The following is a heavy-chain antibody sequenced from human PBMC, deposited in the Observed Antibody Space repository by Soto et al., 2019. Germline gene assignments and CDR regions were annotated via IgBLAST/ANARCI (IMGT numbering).Heavy chain of an antibody. Sequence: SETLSLTXTVSGGSITDNYWNWIRQPPGKGLEWIGYIFYSGPTTYNPSLKGRITISIDASKNQFSLNLRSVTAADTATYYCASSTASADLDYWGQGTLVTVSS. V-gene: IGHV4-59*08. CDR1: GGSITDNY. CDR3: ASSTASADLDY. CDR2: IFYSGPT. D-gene: IGHD2-8*02. J-gene: IGHJ4*02.